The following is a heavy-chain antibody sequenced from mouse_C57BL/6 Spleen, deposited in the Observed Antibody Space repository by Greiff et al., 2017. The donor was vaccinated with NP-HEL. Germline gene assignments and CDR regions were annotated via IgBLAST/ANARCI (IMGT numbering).Heavy chain of an antibody. J-gene: IGHJ2*01. D-gene: IGHD4-1*01. Sequence: VQLQQSGAELVKPGASVKISCKASGYTFTSYWMHWVKQRPIQGLEWIGNIDPSDSETHYNQKFKDKATLTVDKSSSTAYMQLSSLTSEDSAVYYCARSGFDYWGQGTTLTVSS. V-gene: IGHV1-52*01. CDR3: ARSGFDY. CDR1: GYTFTSYW. CDR2: IDPSDSET.